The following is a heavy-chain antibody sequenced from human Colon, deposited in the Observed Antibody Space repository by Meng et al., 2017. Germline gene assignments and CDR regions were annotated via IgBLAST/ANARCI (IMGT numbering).Heavy chain of an antibody. Sequence: GPGRVKPSQTRALTSIVSGDSITSGGYYWSWIRQHPGKGLEWIGYIDHSGTTYDNPSLKTRLTMSVDTSKNQFSLKLTSVTAADTAVYYCARVVSLVVKGNWFDSWGQGTLVTVSS. CDR3: ARVVSLVVKGNWFDS. CDR1: GDSITSGGYY. D-gene: IGHD2-15*01. J-gene: IGHJ5*01. V-gene: IGHV4-31*03. CDR2: IDHSGTT.